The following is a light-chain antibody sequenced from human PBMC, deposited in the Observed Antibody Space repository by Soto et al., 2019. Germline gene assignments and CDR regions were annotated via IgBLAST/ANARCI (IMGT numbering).Light chain of an antibody. CDR3: QQYYIYWT. Sequence: DIQMTQSPSTLSASVGDRVTITGRASQTISNWLAWYQQKPGKAPKLLVYDDSSLEGGVPSRFSGSGSGTEFTITLSSLQSDYFATYYWQQYYIYWTFGQGTKVEIK. J-gene: IGKJ1*01. CDR2: DDS. V-gene: IGKV1-5*01. CDR1: QTISNW.